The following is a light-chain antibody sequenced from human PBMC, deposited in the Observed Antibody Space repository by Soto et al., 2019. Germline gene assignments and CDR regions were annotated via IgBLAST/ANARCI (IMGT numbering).Light chain of an antibody. CDR3: QQYNNWPLS. CDR1: QSVSSSH. Sequence: EIMLTQSPGTLSLSPGERATLSCRASQSVSSSHLAWYQQKPGQAPRLLIYGASSRATGIPDRFSGSGSGTEFTLTISRLQSEDFAVYYCQQYNNWPLSFGQGTKVDIK. J-gene: IGKJ1*01. CDR2: GAS. V-gene: IGKV3-20*01.